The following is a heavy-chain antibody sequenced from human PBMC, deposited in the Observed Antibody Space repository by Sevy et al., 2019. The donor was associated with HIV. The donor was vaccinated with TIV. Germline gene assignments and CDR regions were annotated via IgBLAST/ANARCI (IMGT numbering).Heavy chain of an antibody. CDR3: AKLSCSDGNCFSIDY. CDR1: GFTFSSYA. V-gene: IGHV3-23*01. Sequence: GGSLRLSCAASGFTFSSYAMTWVRQAPGKVLEWVSGISASGASTYYADSVKGRFTISRDNSKNTLYLQINSLRAEDTAVYYCAKLSCSDGNCFSIDYWGQGTLVTVSS. D-gene: IGHD2-15*01. J-gene: IGHJ4*02. CDR2: ISASGAST.